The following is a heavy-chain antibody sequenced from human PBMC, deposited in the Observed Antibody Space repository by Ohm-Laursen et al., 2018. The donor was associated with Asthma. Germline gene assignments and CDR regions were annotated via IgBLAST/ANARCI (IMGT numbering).Heavy chain of an antibody. CDR2: ISYDGSNK. CDR3: AGLPTTTVTTTPDFDY. Sequence: SLRLSCSASGFTFSSYGMHWVRQAPGKGLEWVAVISYDGSNKYYADSVKGRFTISRDNSKNTLYLQMNSLRAEDTAVYYCAGLPTTTVTTTPDFDYWGQGTLVTVSS. CDR1: GFTFSSYG. D-gene: IGHD4-17*01. J-gene: IGHJ4*02. V-gene: IGHV3-30*03.